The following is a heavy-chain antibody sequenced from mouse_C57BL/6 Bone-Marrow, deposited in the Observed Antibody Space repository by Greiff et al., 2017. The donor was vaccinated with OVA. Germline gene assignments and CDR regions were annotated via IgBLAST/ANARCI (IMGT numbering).Heavy chain of an antibody. CDR2: VYPYNGGT. D-gene: IGHD2-5*01. V-gene: IGHV1-36*01. CDR1: GFTFTDYY. Sequence: VQLQQSGPVLVKPGPSVKISCKASGFTFTDYYMHWVKQSHGKSLEWIGLVYPYNGGTSYNQKFKGKATLTVDTSSSTAYMELYSLTSEDSAVYYWASYYSNYPWYFDVWGTGTTVTVSA. J-gene: IGHJ1*03. CDR3: ASYYSNYPWYFDV.